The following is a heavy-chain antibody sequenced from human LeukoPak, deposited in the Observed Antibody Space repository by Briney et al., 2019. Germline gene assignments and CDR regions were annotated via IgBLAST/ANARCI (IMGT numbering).Heavy chain of an antibody. CDR3: ARDEWYGDYPDY. D-gene: IGHD4-17*01. J-gene: IGHJ4*02. Sequence: ASVKVSCKASGYTFTSYYIDWVRQAPGQGLEWMGIINPSAGSTSYAQKFQGRVTMTRDTSTSTVYMELSSLRSEDTAVYYCARDEWYGDYPDYWGQGTLVTVSS. CDR1: GYTFTSYY. CDR2: INPSAGST. V-gene: IGHV1-46*01.